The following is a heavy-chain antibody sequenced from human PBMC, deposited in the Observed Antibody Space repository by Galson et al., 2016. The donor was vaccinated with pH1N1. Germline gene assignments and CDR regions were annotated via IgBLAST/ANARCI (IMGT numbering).Heavy chain of an antibody. CDR3: AHRGYGDFVGSFDH. V-gene: IGHV2-5*01. J-gene: IGHJ4*02. D-gene: IGHD4-17*01. CDR2: IFWNDDR. Sequence: PALVKPTQTLRLTCTLSGFSLSTSAVGAGWIRQPPGKALEWLALIFWNDDRYYRPSLKNRLTITKGTSENLVVLTMTNMDPVDTATYYCAHRGYGDFVGSFDHWGQGALVTVSS. CDR1: GFSLSTSAVG.